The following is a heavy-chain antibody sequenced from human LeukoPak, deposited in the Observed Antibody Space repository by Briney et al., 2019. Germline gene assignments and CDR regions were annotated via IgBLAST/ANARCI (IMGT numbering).Heavy chain of an antibody. V-gene: IGHV3-48*01. CDR3: ARDSSPDS. Sequence: GSLRLSCAASGFTFSTYSMNWVRQAPGKGLEWVSYISSSSSTIYYADSVKGRFTISRDNAKNSLYLQMNNLRAEDTAVYYCARDSSPDSWGQGTLVTVSS. D-gene: IGHD6-13*01. CDR2: ISSSSSTI. J-gene: IGHJ4*02. CDR1: GFTFSTYS.